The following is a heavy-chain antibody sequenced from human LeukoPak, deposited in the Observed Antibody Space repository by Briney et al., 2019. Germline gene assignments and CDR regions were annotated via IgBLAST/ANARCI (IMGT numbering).Heavy chain of an antibody. Sequence: SETLSLTCTVSGGSISSSSYYWGWIRQPPGKGLEWIGSIYYSGSTYYNPSLKSRVTISVDTSKNQFSLKLSSVTAADTAVYYCARDFPTYYDFWSGSSDLGTWFDPWGQGTLVTVSS. J-gene: IGHJ5*02. CDR1: GGSISSSSYY. CDR2: IYYSGST. V-gene: IGHV4-39*07. CDR3: ARDFPTYYDFWSGSSDLGTWFDP. D-gene: IGHD3-3*01.